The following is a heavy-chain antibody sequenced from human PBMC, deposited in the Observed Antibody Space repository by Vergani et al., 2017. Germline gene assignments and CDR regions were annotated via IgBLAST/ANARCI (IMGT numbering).Heavy chain of an antibody. D-gene: IGHD2-2*02. V-gene: IGHV1-46*01. Sequence: QVQLVQSGAEVKKPGASVKVSCKASGYTFTSYYMHWVRQAPGQGLEWMGIINPSGGSTSYAQKFQGRVTMTRDTSTSTVYMELSSLRSEDTAVYYCARDGLGYCSSTRCYILGGAAGDWFDPWGQGTLVTVSS. J-gene: IGHJ5*02. CDR2: INPSGGST. CDR3: ARDGLGYCSSTRCYILGGAAGDWFDP. CDR1: GYTFTSYY.